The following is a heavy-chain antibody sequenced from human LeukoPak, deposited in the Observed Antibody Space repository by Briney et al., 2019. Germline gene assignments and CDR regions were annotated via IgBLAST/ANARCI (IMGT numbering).Heavy chain of an antibody. J-gene: IGHJ6*02. CDR3: ARDGPAVAADTSSYYYYGMDV. V-gene: IGHV3-30*04. Sequence: GGSLRLSCAASGFTFSSYAMHWVRQAPGKGLEWVAVISYDGSNKYYADSVKGRFTISRDNSKNTLYLQMNSLRAEDTAVYYCARDGPAVAADTSSYYYYGMDVWGQGTTVTVSS. CDR2: ISYDGSNK. D-gene: IGHD6-19*01. CDR1: GFTFSSYA.